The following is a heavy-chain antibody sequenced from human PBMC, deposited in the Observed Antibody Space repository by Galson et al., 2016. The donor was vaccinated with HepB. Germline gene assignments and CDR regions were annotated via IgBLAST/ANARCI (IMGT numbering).Heavy chain of an antibody. J-gene: IGHJ4*02. CDR3: ARAVRAVRLLDY. V-gene: IGHV2-5*02. Sequence: PALVKPTQTLTLTCTFSGFSLYTTGVGAAWIRQPPGKALEWLAVIFWDDDERYSPSLRTRLTITKDTSRNQVVLRVTNLDPMDTATYYCARAVRAVRLLDYWGPGTLVTVSS. D-gene: IGHD3-10*01. CDR2: IFWDDDE. CDR1: GFSLYTTGVG.